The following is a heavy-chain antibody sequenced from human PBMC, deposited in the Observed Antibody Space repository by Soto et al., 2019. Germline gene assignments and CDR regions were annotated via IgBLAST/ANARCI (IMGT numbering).Heavy chain of an antibody. Sequence: QVQLVESGGGVVQPGRSLRLSCAASGFTFSSYGMHWVRQAPGKGLEWVAVISYDGSNKYYADSVKGRLTISRDNSKNALDLQMNSLRAEDTAVYYCAKARRTDTMIGPFDYWGQGTLVTVSS. CDR2: ISYDGSNK. CDR3: AKARRTDTMIGPFDY. CDR1: GFTFSSYG. V-gene: IGHV3-30*18. J-gene: IGHJ4*02. D-gene: IGHD3-22*01.